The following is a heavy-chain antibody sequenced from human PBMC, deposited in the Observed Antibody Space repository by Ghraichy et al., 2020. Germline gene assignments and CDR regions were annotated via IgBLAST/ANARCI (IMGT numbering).Heavy chain of an antibody. CDR3: ARWGTGNLDY. J-gene: IGHJ4*02. CDR1: GFIFRGFN. V-gene: IGHV3-7*01. Sequence: GGSLRLSCEASGFIFRGFNMNWVRQATGKGLEWVANVYQYGSERSYVESVRGRFTISRDNPKKSLYLQMNSLRVEDTAVYYCARWGTGNLDYWGQGTLVTVSA. D-gene: IGHD1-1*01. CDR2: VYQYGSER.